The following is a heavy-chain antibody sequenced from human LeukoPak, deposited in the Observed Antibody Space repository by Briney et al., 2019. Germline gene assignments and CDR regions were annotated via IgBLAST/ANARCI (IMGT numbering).Heavy chain of an antibody. CDR3: ARALITIFGVVPSGFDP. D-gene: IGHD3-3*01. J-gene: IGHJ5*02. CDR1: GYSISSGYY. Sequence: PSETLSLTCTVSGYSISSGYYWGWIRQPPGKGLEWIGSIYHSGSTCYNPSLKSRVTISVDTSKNQFSLKLSSVTAADTAVYYCARALITIFGVVPSGFDPWGQGTLVTVSS. V-gene: IGHV4-38-2*02. CDR2: IYHSGST.